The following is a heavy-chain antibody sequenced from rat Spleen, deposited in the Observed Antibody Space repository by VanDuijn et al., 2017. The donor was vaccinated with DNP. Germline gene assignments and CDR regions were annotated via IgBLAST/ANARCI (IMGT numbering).Heavy chain of an antibody. CDR1: GFNFNNYW. Sequence: EVNLVESGGGLVQPGRSLKLSCTASGFNFNNYWMGWVRQAPGKGLEWIGEINKDSSTINYTPSLKDKFTISRDNAQNTLYLQMDSLRSEDTATYYCARDDYGSSGAMDPWGQGTSVTVSS. J-gene: IGHJ4*01. CDR2: INKDSSTI. V-gene: IGHV4-2*01. D-gene: IGHD1-3*01. CDR3: ARDDYGSSGAMDP.